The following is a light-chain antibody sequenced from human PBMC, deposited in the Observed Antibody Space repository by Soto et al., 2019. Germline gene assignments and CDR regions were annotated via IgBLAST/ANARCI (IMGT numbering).Light chain of an antibody. V-gene: IGKV3-15*01. CDR2: GPS. CDR3: QQYNNWPPYT. Sequence: EIVMTQSPGTLSVSPGERATLSCRASQSVSSSLAWYQQRPGQAPRLLIYGPSTRATGVQARFSGSGSWTEFTLTLTILQSEDFAVYYCQQYNNWPPYTFGQGTKLQIK. J-gene: IGKJ2*01. CDR1: QSVSSS.